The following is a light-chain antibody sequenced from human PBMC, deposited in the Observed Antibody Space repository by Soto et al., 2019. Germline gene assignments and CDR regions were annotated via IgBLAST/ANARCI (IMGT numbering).Light chain of an antibody. V-gene: IGLV2-14*03. CDR1: SSDVGGYNF. CDR2: DVS. Sequence: QSVLTQPASVSGSPGQSITISCTGTSSDVGGYNFVSWYQHHPGKAPKVMIYDVSNRPSGVSNRFSGSKSGNTASLTFSGLQAEDEADYYCDSYTSNGLYVFGTGTKVTVL. CDR3: DSYTSNGLYV. J-gene: IGLJ1*01.